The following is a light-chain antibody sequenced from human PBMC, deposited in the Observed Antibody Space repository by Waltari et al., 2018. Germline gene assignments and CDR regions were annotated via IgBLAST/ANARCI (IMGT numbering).Light chain of an antibody. J-gene: IGKJ1*01. CDR1: ESVSRA. CDR3: QHYLRFPVT. CDR2: CAS. Sequence: EIALTQSPGTLSLSVGERATVSCRASESVSRALARYQQKPGQAPRLLIYCASTSATGIPDRFSGSGYGTNFSLTISRLEPDDFAVYYCQHYLRFPVTFGQGTTVEI. V-gene: IGKV3-20*01.